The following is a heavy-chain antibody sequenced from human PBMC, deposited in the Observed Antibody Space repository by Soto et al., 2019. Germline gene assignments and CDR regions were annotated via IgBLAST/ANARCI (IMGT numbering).Heavy chain of an antibody. V-gene: IGHV1-18*01. D-gene: IGHD2-2*01. Sequence: ASVXVSCKTSFYTFSNYGITCFLQAPGQPLEWMGWISLYSDGTNYAQKFQGRVSMTTDTSTTTAYMELRSLRSDDTAVYYCARVVKGAEDWFGTWGQGTLVT. CDR1: FYTFSNYG. CDR2: ISLYSDGT. CDR3: ARVVKGAEDWFGT. J-gene: IGHJ5*02.